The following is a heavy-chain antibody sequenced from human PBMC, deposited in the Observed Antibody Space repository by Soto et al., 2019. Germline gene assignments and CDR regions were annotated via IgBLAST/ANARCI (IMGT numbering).Heavy chain of an antibody. CDR1: GYTFTSYG. CDR3: ARVPHYDDILFYYYMDV. CDR2: ISAYNGNT. Sequence: ASVKVSCKASGYTFTSYGISWVRQAPGQGLEWMGWISAYNGNTNYAQKLQGRVTVTTDTSTSTAYMELRSLRSDDTAVYYCARVPHYDDILFYYYMDVWGKGTTVTVSS. J-gene: IGHJ6*03. V-gene: IGHV1-18*01. D-gene: IGHD3-9*01.